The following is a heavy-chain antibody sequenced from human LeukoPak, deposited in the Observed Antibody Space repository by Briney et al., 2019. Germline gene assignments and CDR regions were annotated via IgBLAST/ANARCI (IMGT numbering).Heavy chain of an antibody. J-gene: IGHJ4*02. CDR1: GFTVSSIH. CDR3: ARDAYYCSSTSCYVTYFDY. D-gene: IGHD2-2*01. V-gene: IGHV3-53*01. Sequence: GSLRLSCAASGFTVSSIHMVWVRQAPGKGLEWVSVIYSGGSTYYADSVKGRFTISRDNSKNTLYLQMNSLRAEDTAVYYCARDAYYCSSTSCYVTYFDYWGQGTLVTVSS. CDR2: IYSGGST.